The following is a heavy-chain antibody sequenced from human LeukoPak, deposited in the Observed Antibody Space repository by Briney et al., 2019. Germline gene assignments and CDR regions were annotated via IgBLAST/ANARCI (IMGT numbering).Heavy chain of an antibody. CDR2: ISWNSGSI. D-gene: IGHD6-19*01. J-gene: IGHJ4*02. CDR1: GVTFSSYA. Sequence: GGALRLSCAASGVTFSSYAMSWVRQAPGKGLEWGSGISWNSGSIGYADSVKGRFTISRDNAKNSLYLQMNSLRAEDTALYYCAKAVAGGGGGLDYWGQGTLVTVS. CDR3: AKAVAGGGGGLDY. V-gene: IGHV3-9*01.